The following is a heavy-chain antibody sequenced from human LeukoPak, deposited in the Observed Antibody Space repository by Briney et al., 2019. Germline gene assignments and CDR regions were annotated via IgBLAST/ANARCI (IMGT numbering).Heavy chain of an antibody. Sequence: PSETLSLTCTVSGGSISSYYWSWIRQPLGKGLEWIGYIYYSGSTNYNPSLKSRVTISVDTSKNQFSLKLSSVTAADTAVYYCARDVYGDYGSAFDIWGQGTMVTVSS. CDR3: ARDVYGDYGSAFDI. V-gene: IGHV4-59*01. CDR2: IYYSGST. J-gene: IGHJ3*02. D-gene: IGHD4-17*01. CDR1: GGSISSYY.